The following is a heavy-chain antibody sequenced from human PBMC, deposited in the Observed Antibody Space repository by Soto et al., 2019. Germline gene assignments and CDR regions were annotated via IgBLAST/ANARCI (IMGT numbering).Heavy chain of an antibody. V-gene: IGHV4-39*01. CDR2: IYYSGST. J-gene: IGHJ6*02. Sequence: PSETLSLTCTVSGGSISSSSYYWGWIRQPPGKGLEWIGSIYYSGSTYYNPSLKSRVTISVDTSKNQFSLKLSSVTAADTAVYYCARVSLAYYGMDVWGQGTTVTVSS. CDR1: GGSISSSSYY. CDR3: ARVSLAYYGMDV.